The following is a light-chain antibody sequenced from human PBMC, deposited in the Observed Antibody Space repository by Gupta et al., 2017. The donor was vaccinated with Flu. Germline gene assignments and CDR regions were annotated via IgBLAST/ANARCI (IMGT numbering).Light chain of an antibody. CDR2: LEGSGSY. J-gene: IGLJ3*02. V-gene: IGLV4-60*02. CDR3: ETWDRSTRV. Sequence: QQQPGKAPRYLVELEGSGSYNKGSGVPDRFSGHSSGDDRYLSISNRQVEDEGDYFCETWDRSTRVFGGGTKRNVL.